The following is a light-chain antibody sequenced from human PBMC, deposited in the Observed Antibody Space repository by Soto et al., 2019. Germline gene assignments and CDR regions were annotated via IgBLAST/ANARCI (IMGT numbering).Light chain of an antibody. CDR1: SSDVGSYNL. J-gene: IGLJ1*01. Sequence: QSALTQPASVSGSPGPSITISCTGTSSDVGSYNLVSWYQQHPGKAPKLMIYEGSTRPSGVSNRFSGSKSGNTASLTISGLQAEDEADYYCCSYAGSSTYVFGTGTKLTVL. CDR3: CSYAGSSTYV. V-gene: IGLV2-23*01. CDR2: EGS.